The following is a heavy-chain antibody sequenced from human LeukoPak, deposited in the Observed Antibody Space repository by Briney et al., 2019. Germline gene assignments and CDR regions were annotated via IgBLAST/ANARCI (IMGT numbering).Heavy chain of an antibody. CDR3: ARDPHYYDSSGYLVRGAFDI. CDR1: GFTFSSNY. V-gene: IGHV3-66*02. Sequence: PGGSLRLSCAASGFTFSSNYMSWVRQAPGKGLERVSVIYSGGSTYYADSVTGRFTISRDNSKNTLYLQMNSLRAEDTAVYYCARDPHYYDSSGYLVRGAFDIWGQGTMVTVSS. CDR2: IYSGGST. D-gene: IGHD3-22*01. J-gene: IGHJ3*02.